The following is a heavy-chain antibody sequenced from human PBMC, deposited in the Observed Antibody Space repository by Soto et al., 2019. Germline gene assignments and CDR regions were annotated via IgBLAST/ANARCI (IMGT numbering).Heavy chain of an antibody. J-gene: IGHJ4*02. CDR2: ISHDGSHK. CDR1: GFTFSSYT. Sequence: GGSLRLSCAAAGFTFSSYTIHWVRQAPGKGLEWVAVISHDGSHKYYADFVKGRFTISRDNSKNTVYLQTNSLRAEDTAVYYCARAPAPDYGGVGDYWGQGTLVTVSS. V-gene: IGHV3-30-3*01. D-gene: IGHD4-17*01. CDR3: ARAPAPDYGGVGDY.